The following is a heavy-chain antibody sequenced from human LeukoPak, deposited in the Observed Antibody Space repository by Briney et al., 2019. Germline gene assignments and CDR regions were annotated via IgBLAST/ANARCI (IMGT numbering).Heavy chain of an antibody. V-gene: IGHV1-2*02. CDR1: GYTFTGYY. Sequence: GASVKVSCKASGYTFTGYYMHWVRQAPGQGLEWMGWINPNSGGTNYAQKFQGRVTMTRDTSISTAYMELSRLRSDDTAVYYCARGRADSSGYSGYPDPWGQGTLVTVSS. D-gene: IGHD3-22*01. CDR2: INPNSGGT. CDR3: ARGRADSSGYSGYPDP. J-gene: IGHJ5*02.